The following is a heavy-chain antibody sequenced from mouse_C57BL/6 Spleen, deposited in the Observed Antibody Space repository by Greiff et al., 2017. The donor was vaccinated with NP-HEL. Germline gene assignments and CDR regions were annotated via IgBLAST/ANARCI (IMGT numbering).Heavy chain of an antibody. Sequence: VQLQQSGPELVKPGASVKISCKASGYTFTDYYMNWVKQSHGKSLEWIGDINPNNGGTSYNQKFKGKATLTVDKSSSTAYMELRSLTSEDSAVYYCARYGSSPFAYWGQGTLVTVSA. D-gene: IGHD1-1*01. J-gene: IGHJ3*01. CDR2: INPNNGGT. V-gene: IGHV1-26*01. CDR1: GYTFTDYY. CDR3: ARYGSSPFAY.